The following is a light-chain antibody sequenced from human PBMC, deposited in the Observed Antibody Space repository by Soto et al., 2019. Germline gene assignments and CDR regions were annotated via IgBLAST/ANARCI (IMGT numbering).Light chain of an antibody. J-gene: IGKJ5*01. CDR3: QQHDILPIT. CDR1: QSISTW. CDR2: DAS. Sequence: DIQMTQSPSSLSASVGDRVIITCRASQSISTWLAWYQQKPGKAPKLLIYDASSLERGVPSRFSGSGSGTDFTLTISRLEPEDFALYYCQQHDILPITFGQGTRLEIK. V-gene: IGKV1-5*01.